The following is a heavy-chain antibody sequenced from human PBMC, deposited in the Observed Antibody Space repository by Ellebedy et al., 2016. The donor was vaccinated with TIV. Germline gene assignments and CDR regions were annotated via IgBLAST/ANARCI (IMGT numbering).Heavy chain of an antibody. CDR2: LSYGSGSYK. Sequence: GESLKISXAVSGFTFSTYAMHWVRQAPGKGLEWLTVLSYGSGSYKYYADFVKGRFTISRDNSKNTLYLQMNTLISEDTAVYYCARARSHCNGGDCDRSIDFWGQGTPVTVSS. D-gene: IGHD2-21*02. CDR1: GFTFSTYA. CDR3: ARARSHCNGGDCDRSIDF. V-gene: IGHV3-30*04. J-gene: IGHJ4*02.